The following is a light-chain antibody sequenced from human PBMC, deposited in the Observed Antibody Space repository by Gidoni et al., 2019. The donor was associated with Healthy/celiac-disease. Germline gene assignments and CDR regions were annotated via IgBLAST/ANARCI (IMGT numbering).Light chain of an antibody. CDR1: ALPKQY. CDR2: KDS. CDR3: QSADSSGTHWV. J-gene: IGLJ3*02. Sequence: SYELTQPPSVSVSPGQTARITCSGDALPKQYAYWYQQKPGQAPVLVIYKDSERPAGSPERFSGSSSGTTGTLTISGVQAEDEADYYCQSADSSGTHWVFGGGTKLTVL. V-gene: IGLV3-25*03.